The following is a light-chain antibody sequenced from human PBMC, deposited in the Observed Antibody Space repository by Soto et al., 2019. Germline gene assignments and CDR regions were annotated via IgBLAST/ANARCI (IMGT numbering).Light chain of an antibody. CDR2: DAS. CDR3: QKYNSYSYT. V-gene: IGKV1-5*01. CDR1: QSISSW. Sequence: DIQMTQSPSTLSASVGDRVTITCRASQSISSWLAWYQQKPGKAPKLLIYDASTLESGVPSRFSGSGSGTECTLTISSLQPDDFATYYCQKYNSYSYTFGQGTKLEI. J-gene: IGKJ2*01.